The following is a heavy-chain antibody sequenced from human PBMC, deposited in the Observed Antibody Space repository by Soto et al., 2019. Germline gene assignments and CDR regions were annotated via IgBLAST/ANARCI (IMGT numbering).Heavy chain of an antibody. Sequence: SGKGACKASGYTFTGYYMHWVRQAPGQGLEWMGGIIPIFGTANYAQKFQGRVTITADESTSTAYMELSSLRSEDTAVYYCARNLYCSSTSCYNGGREGPDYYYYGMDVWGQGTTVTVSS. D-gene: IGHD2-2*02. CDR1: GYTFTGYY. CDR3: ARNLYCSSTSCYNGGREGPDYYYYGMDV. J-gene: IGHJ6*02. CDR2: IIPIFGTA. V-gene: IGHV1-69*13.